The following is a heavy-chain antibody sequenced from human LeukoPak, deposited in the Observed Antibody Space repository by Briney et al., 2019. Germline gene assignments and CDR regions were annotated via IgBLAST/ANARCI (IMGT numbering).Heavy chain of an antibody. J-gene: IGHJ6*02. CDR2: ISWDGGST. Sequence: PGGSLRLSCAASGFTFSSYWMSWVRQPPGKGLEWVSLISWDGGSTYYADSVKGRFTISRDNSKNSLYLQMNSLRTEDTALYYCAKGAPSDIVVVLTHYYGMDVWGQGTTVTVSS. D-gene: IGHD2-2*01. V-gene: IGHV3-43*01. CDR3: AKGAPSDIVVVLTHYYGMDV. CDR1: GFTFSSYW.